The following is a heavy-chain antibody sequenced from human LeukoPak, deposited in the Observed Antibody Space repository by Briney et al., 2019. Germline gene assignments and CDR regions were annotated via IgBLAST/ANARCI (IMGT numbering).Heavy chain of an antibody. CDR3: ARVESGWSLTAYFDF. D-gene: IGHD6-19*01. Sequence: PGRSLRLSCAASGFTFSSYGMHWVRQAPGKGLEWVAVIWFDGSNKYYADSVRGRFTTSRDNSKNTLSLQMNSLRAEDTAVYYCARVESGWSLTAYFDFWGQGTLVTVSS. J-gene: IGHJ4*02. CDR2: IWFDGSNK. V-gene: IGHV3-33*01. CDR1: GFTFSSYG.